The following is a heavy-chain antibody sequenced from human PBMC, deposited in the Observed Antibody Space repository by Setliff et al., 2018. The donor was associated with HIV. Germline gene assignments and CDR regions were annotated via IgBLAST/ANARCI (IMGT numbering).Heavy chain of an antibody. CDR2: ISSSSSYI. J-gene: IGHJ4*02. V-gene: IGHV3-21*01. CDR1: GFTFSSYS. CDR3: ARDLAWTVVAAYEFDY. D-gene: IGHD2-15*01. Sequence: GGSLRLSCAASGFTFSSYSMNWVRQAPGKGLEWGSSISSSSSYIYYADSVKGRFTISRDNAKNSLYLQMDSLRAEDTAVYYCARDLAWTVVAAYEFDYWGQGTLVTVSS.